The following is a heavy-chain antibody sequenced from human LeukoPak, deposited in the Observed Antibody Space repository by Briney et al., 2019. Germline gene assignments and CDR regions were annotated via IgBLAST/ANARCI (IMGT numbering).Heavy chain of an antibody. D-gene: IGHD2-8*01. CDR1: GFTFSNYA. J-gene: IGHJ4*02. CDR2: ISGTGSST. V-gene: IGHV3-23*01. CDR3: AKDDLYY. Sequence: QPGGSLRLSCAASGFTFSNYAMTWVRQAPGKGLEWVSAISGTGSSTYYADSVKGRFTTSRDNSKNTLFLQMNSLTAEDTAVYYCAKDDLYYWGQGTLVTVSS.